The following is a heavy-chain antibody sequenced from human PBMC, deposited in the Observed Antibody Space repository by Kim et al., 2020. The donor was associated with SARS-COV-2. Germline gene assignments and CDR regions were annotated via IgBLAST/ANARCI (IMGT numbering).Heavy chain of an antibody. V-gene: IGHV4-38-2*02. CDR2: IYHSGST. Sequence: SETLSLTCTVSGYSISSGYYWGWIRQPPGKGLEWIGSIYHSGSTYYNPSLKSRVTISVDTSTNQFSLKLCSVTAAATAVSYSARSGIVGATEFDSWCQAT. J-gene: IGHJ4*02. CDR3: ARSGIVGATEFDS. CDR1: GYSISSGYY. D-gene: IGHD1-26*01.